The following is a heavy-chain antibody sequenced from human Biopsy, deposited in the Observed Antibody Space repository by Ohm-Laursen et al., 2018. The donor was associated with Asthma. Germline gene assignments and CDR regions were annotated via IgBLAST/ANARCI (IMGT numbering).Heavy chain of an antibody. J-gene: IGHJ4*02. D-gene: IGHD4-17*01. CDR2: HDHEEGGT. V-gene: IGHV1-24*01. CDR1: GYSLTDLS. CDR3: ASDFPKDYVRYNFQF. Sequence: GASVKVSCKLSGYSLTDLSMHWVRQAPGQGLEWMGGHDHEEGGTVSARRFQGRVTMTEDTSTDTAYMELSSLSSDDTAVYYCASDFPKDYVRYNFQFWGQGTLVTASS.